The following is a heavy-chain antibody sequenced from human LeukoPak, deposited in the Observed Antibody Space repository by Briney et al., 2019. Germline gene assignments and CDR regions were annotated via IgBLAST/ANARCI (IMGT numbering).Heavy chain of an antibody. CDR1: GGSFSGYY. V-gene: IGHV4-34*01. CDR2: INHSGST. CDR3: ARVLEGSSGQHWYFDL. Sequence: SETLSLTCAVYGGSFSGYYWSWIRQPPGKGLEWIGEINHSGSTNYNPSLKSRVTISVDTSKNQFSLRLSSVTDADTAVYYCARVLEGSSGQHWYFDLWGRGTLVTVSS. D-gene: IGHD6-19*01. J-gene: IGHJ2*01.